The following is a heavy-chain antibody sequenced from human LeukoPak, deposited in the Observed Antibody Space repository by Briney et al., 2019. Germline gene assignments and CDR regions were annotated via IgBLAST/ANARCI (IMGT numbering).Heavy chain of an antibody. Sequence: GGSLRLSCAASGFIFSNYDMHWVRQAPDKGLEWVAFIHFDGSDTYYTQSVKGRFTISRDDSKNTLYLQMNSLKTEDTALYYCAKDVATAMEYMDAWGEGTTVVVSS. V-gene: IGHV3-30*02. CDR1: GFIFSNYD. CDR3: AKDVATAMEYMDA. J-gene: IGHJ6*03. CDR2: IHFDGSDT. D-gene: IGHD5-18*01.